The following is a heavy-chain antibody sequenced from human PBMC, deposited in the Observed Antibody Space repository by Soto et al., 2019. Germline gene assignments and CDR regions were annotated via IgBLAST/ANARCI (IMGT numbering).Heavy chain of an antibody. J-gene: IGHJ4*02. CDR1: GFTFTSSA. V-gene: IGHV1-58*01. CDR2: IVVGSGNT. Sequence: GASVKVSCKASGFTFTSSAVQWVRQARGQRLEWIGWIVVGSGNTNYAQKFQERVTITRDMSTSTAYMELSSLRSEDTAVYYCAAPEDSGSREVGKLDYWGQGALVTVSS. CDR3: AAPEDSGSREVGKLDY. D-gene: IGHD1-26*01.